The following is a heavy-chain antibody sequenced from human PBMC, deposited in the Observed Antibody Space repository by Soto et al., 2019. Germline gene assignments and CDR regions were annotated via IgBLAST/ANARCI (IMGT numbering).Heavy chain of an antibody. CDR1: GGTFSSYA. J-gene: IGHJ6*02. CDR3: ARPHYYGSGGGYYEGGMDV. D-gene: IGHD3-10*01. Sequence: GASVKVSCKASGGTFSSYAISWVRQAPGQGLEWMGGIIPIFGTANYAQKFQGRVTITADESTSTAYMELSSLRSEDTAVYYCARPHYYGSGGGYYEGGMDVWGQGTTVTVSS. CDR2: IIPIFGTA. V-gene: IGHV1-69*13.